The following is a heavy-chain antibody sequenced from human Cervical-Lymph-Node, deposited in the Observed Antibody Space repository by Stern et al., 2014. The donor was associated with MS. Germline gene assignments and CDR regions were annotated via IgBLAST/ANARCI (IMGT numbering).Heavy chain of an antibody. CDR1: GFTFSDYY. CDR2: IRSSGSTI. CDR3: ARDCKLRYFDWLSPYFDY. V-gene: IGHV3-11*01. Sequence: VQLVESGGGLVKPGGSLRLSCAASGFTFSDYYMSWIRQAPGKGLEWVSSIRSSGSTIYYADSVKGRFTISRDNAKNSLYLQMNSLRAEDTAVYYCARDCKLRYFDWLSPYFDYWGQGTLVTVSS. J-gene: IGHJ4*02. D-gene: IGHD3-9*01.